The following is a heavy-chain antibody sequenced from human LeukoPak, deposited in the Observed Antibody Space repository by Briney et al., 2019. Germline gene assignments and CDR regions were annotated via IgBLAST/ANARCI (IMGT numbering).Heavy chain of an antibody. V-gene: IGHV1-69*01. D-gene: IGHD3-10*01. CDR1: GGTFSSYA. CDR3: ARGGVLLWFGELTHGAFDI. CDR2: IIPIFGTA. Sequence: ASVTVSCTASGGTFSSYAISWVRQAPGQGLEWMGGIIPIFGTANYAQKFQGRVTITADESTSTAYMELSSLRSEDTAVYYCARGGVLLWFGELTHGAFDIWGQGTMVTVSS. J-gene: IGHJ3*02.